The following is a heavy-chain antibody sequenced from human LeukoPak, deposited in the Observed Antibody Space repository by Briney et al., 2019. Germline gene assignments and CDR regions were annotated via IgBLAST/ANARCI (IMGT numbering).Heavy chain of an antibody. Sequence: GGSLRLSCAASGFTFSSYWMSWVRHPPGKGLEWVANIKQDGSEKHYADSVKGRFTISRDNVENSLYLEMNSLTDDDTAIYYCARSYSSSWTVMDVWGKGTTVTVFS. CDR1: GFTFSSYW. J-gene: IGHJ6*03. V-gene: IGHV3-7*01. D-gene: IGHD6-13*01. CDR2: IKQDGSEK. CDR3: ARSYSSSWTVMDV.